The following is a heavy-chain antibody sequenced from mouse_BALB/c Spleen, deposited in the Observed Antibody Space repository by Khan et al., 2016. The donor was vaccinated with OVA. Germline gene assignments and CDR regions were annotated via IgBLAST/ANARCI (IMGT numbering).Heavy chain of an antibody. Sequence: QVQLQQPGAELVRPGASVKLSCKASGYSFTSYWMNWVKQRPGQGLEWIGLIHPSDSDTRLNQKFKDKATLTVDKSSSTAYMPLSSPTSEDSAVYYCARGDTASYWYFKVWGAGTTVTVSS. V-gene: IGHV1-69*02. CDR1: GYSFTSYW. D-gene: IGHD1-2*01. CDR3: ARGDTASYWYFKV. CDR2: IHPSDSDT. J-gene: IGHJ1*01.